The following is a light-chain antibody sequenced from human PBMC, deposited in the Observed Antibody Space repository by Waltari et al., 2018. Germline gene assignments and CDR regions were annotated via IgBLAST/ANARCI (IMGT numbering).Light chain of an antibody. CDR3: QQYDSFWS. CDR1: QTIISW. CDR2: RAT. Sequence: DIQMTQSPSPLSASIGDRVTITGRASQTIISWLAWYQQKPGQAPRLLIYRATALETGVPSRFSGTGSGTEFTLTINGLQPDDSATYFCQQYDSFWSFGQGTKVEVK. V-gene: IGKV1-5*03. J-gene: IGKJ1*01.